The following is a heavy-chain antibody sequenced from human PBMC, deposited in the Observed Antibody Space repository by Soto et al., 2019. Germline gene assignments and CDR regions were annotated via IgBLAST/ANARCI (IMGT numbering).Heavy chain of an antibody. CDR3: ARLQEGGYEAVPSYYYYYMDV. D-gene: IGHD5-12*01. V-gene: IGHV1-18*01. CDR2: ISAYNGDT. CDR1: GYTFTNYG. J-gene: IGHJ6*03. Sequence: ASVKVSCKASGYTFTNYGITWVRQAPGQGLEWMGWISAYNGDTHYTQRLQGRVTMTTDTSTSTAYMELRGLRSDDTAMYYCARLQEGGYEAVPSYYYYYMDVWGKGTTVTVSS.